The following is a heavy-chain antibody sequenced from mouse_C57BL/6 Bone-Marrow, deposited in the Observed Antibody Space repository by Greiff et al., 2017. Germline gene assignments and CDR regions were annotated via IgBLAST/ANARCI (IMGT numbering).Heavy chain of an antibody. Sequence: QVQLQQSGAELAKPGASVKLSCKASGYTFTSYWMHWVKQRPGQGLEWIGYINPSSGYTKYNQKFKDKATLTADKSSSTAYMQLSSRTYEDSAVYYCASEEITTVVYWYFDVWGTGTTVTVSS. CDR1: GYTFTSYW. J-gene: IGHJ1*03. V-gene: IGHV1-7*01. CDR2: INPSSGYT. CDR3: ASEEITTVVYWYFDV. D-gene: IGHD1-1*01.